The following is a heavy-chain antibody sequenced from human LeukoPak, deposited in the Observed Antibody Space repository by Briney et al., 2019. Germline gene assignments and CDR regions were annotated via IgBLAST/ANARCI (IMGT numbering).Heavy chain of an antibody. V-gene: IGHV3-21*01. J-gene: IGHJ4*02. CDR3: ARDHERAATFDY. D-gene: IGHD6-13*01. CDR2: ISSSSSYI. CDR1: GFTFSSYS. Sequence: GGSLRLSCAASGFTFSSYSMNWVRQAPGKGLEWVSSISSSSSYIYYADSVKGRFTISRDNAKNSLYLQMNSLRAEDTAVYYCARDHERAATFDYWGQGTLVTVSS.